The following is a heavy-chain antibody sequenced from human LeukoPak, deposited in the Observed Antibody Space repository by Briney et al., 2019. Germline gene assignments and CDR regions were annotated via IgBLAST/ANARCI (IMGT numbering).Heavy chain of an antibody. D-gene: IGHD3-16*01. V-gene: IGHV1-18*04. CDR1: GYTFTSYS. CDR2: FSVYNGNT. J-gene: IGHJ4*02. CDR3: ARLRGLEDFDY. Sequence: ASVKVSCKASGYTFTSYSICWVRQAPGQGLEWMGWFSVYNGNTNYAQKFQGRVTMTTDTSTSTAYMELRSLRSDDTAVYYCARLRGLEDFDYWGQGTLVTVSS.